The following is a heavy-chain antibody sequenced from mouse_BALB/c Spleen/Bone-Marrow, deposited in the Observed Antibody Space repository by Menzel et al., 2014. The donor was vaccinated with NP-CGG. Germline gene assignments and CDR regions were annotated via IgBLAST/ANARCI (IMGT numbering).Heavy chain of an antibody. Sequence: EVQVVESGGDLVKPGGSLKLYCAASGFTFSTYGMSWVRQTPDKRLEWVATISSGGSYTYYPDSVKGRFTISRDNAKNTLYLQMSSLKSGDTAMYYCARQGGYFDYWGQGTTLTVSS. V-gene: IGHV5-6*01. CDR2: ISSGGSYT. CDR1: GFTFSTYG. J-gene: IGHJ2*01. CDR3: ARQGGYFDY.